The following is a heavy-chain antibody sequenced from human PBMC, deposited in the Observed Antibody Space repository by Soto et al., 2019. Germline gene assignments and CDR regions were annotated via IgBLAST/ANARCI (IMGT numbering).Heavy chain of an antibody. CDR3: AKERTVTTADFDY. D-gene: IGHD4-4*01. J-gene: IGHJ4*02. CDR1: GFTFSSYA. Sequence: EVQLLESGGGLVQPGGSLRLSCAASGFTFSSYAMSWVRQAPGKGLEWVSSISGRGGNTYYADSVKGRFTISRDNSKNTLYLQMNSLRVEDTAVYYCAKERTVTTADFDYWGQGTPVTVSS. V-gene: IGHV3-23*01. CDR2: ISGRGGNT.